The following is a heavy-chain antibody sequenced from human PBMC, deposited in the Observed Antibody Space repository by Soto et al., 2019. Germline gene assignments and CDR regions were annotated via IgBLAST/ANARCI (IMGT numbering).Heavy chain of an antibody. J-gene: IGHJ4*02. CDR3: ASSHAWSTFDH. CDR1: GASINNYY. V-gene: IGHV4-59*08. D-gene: IGHD2-2*01. CDR2: IYYSGSS. Sequence: SETLSLTCTVSGASINNYYWSWIRQPPGKGLEWIGNIYYSGSSNYNPSLKSRVTISVDTSKNYFFLKLSSVTAADTAMYYCASSHAWSTFDHWGLGTLVTVSS.